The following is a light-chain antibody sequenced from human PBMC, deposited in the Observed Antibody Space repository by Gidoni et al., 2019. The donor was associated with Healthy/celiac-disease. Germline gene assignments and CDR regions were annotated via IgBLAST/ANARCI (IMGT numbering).Light chain of an antibody. CDR3: QQYYSTPRT. CDR1: QVISNS. Sequence: DIQLTQSPSSLSASVGDRVTITCQASQVISNSLAWYQPKPGKAPKLLLYAASRLESGVPSRFSGSGSGTDYTLTISSLQPEDFATYYCQQYYSTPRTFGQGTKVEIK. J-gene: IGKJ1*01. CDR2: AAS. V-gene: IGKV1-NL1*01.